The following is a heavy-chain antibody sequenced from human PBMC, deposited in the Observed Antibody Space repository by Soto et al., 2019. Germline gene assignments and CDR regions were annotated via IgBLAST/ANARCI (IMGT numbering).Heavy chain of an antibody. CDR1: GFSFVNYN. J-gene: IGHJ4*02. D-gene: IGHD3-3*01. CDR2: ITDSSDTV. V-gene: IGHV3-48*02. Sequence: PWGSLRLSCVASGFSFVNYNINFFGHAPGKWLEWASYITDSSDTVHYADSVRGRFTISRDNAESSLYLQMNSLRDEDTAVYFCARDFGHGYYLDYWGRGTLVTVSS. CDR3: ARDFGHGYYLDY.